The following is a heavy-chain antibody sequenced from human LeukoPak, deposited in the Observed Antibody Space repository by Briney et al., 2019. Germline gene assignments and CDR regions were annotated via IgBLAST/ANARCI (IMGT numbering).Heavy chain of an antibody. V-gene: IGHV4-39*07. J-gene: IGHJ6*03. D-gene: IGHD2-2*01. CDR3: ARHDIVVVPAASKRLLYYYMDV. CDR1: GGSISSSSYY. Sequence: PSETLSLTCTVSGGSISSSSYYWGWIRQPPGKGLEWIGSIYYSGSTYYNPSLKSRVTISVDTSKNQFSLKLSSVTAADTAVYYCARHDIVVVPAASKRLLYYYMDVWGKGTTVTVSS. CDR2: IYYSGST.